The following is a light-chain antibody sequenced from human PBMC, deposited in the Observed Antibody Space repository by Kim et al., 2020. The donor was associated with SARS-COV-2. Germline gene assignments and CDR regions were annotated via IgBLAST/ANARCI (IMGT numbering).Light chain of an antibody. Sequence: GNSGTLSFSGSSSNIGSRIVNWYQQLPGTAPKLLIYSNNQRPSGVPDRFSGSKSGTSGSLAISGLQSEDEADYYCAAWDGSLNGYVFGTGTKVTVL. CDR3: AAWDGSLNGYV. V-gene: IGLV1-44*01. J-gene: IGLJ1*01. CDR2: SNN. CDR1: SSNIGSRI.